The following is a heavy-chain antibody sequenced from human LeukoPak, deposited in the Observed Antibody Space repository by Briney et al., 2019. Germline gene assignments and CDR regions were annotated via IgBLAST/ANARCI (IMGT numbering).Heavy chain of an antibody. V-gene: IGHV3-66*01. CDR1: GFTDTTSY. Sequence: GGSLRLSCAGSGFTDTTSYMSWVRQAPGKGLEWVSLINNDGTYYADSVRGGFTISRDNSKNTIFLQMDNLRVEDTAIYYCARDWNADYIHDDWGQGTLVTVSS. CDR3: ARDWNADYIHDD. CDR2: INNDGT. D-gene: IGHD4-17*01. J-gene: IGHJ4*02.